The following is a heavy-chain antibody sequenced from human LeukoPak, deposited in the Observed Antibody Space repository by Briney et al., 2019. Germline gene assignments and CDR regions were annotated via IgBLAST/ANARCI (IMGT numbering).Heavy chain of an antibody. CDR3: ARGIQLWLRSSRFDP. J-gene: IGHJ5*02. CDR1: GGSFSGYY. CDR2: INHSGST. Sequence: PSETLSLTCAVYGGSFSGYYWSWIRQPPGKGLEWIGEINHSGSTNYNPSLKSRVTISVDTSKNQFSLKLSSVTAADTAVYYCARGIQLWLRSSRFDPWGQGTLVTVSS. D-gene: IGHD5-18*01. V-gene: IGHV4-34*01.